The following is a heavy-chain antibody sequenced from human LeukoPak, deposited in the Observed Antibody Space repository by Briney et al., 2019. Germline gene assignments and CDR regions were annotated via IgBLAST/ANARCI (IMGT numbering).Heavy chain of an antibody. Sequence: SETLSLTCTVSGGTICSSSYYRGGIRQPPGKGLGWIGCIYYSGCAYYIPSLKSRATISVDTSKHHFSLKLSSVTDAHTAVYYCARVWRYYDSSGYIYFDYWGQGTLVTVSS. V-gene: IGHV4-39*07. J-gene: IGHJ4*02. CDR2: IYYSGCA. D-gene: IGHD3-22*01. CDR1: GGTICSSSYY. CDR3: ARVWRYYDSSGYIYFDY.